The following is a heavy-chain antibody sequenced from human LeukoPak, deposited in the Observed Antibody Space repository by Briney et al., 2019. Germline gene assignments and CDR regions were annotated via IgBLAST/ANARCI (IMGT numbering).Heavy chain of an antibody. J-gene: IGHJ4*02. CDR3: ATYSSGRRGYYFDS. CDR1: GFTVSSNY. V-gene: IGHV3-66*01. D-gene: IGHD6-19*01. CDR2: SYSGNTT. Sequence: GGSLRLSCAASGFTVSSNYISWVRQAPGKGLEWVAISYSGNTTYCADSVRGRFTISRDKSKNRPHLQMNRLRAEDTAVYYCATYSSGRRGYYFDSWGQGTLVTVSS.